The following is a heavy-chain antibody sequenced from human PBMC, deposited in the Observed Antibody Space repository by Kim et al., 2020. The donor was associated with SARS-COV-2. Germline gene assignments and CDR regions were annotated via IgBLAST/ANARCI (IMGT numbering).Heavy chain of an antibody. Sequence: RYSPSFQGQVTISADKSISTAYLQWSSLKASDTAMYYCARLAFWSGHLDYWGQGTLVTVSS. CDR3: ARLAFWSGHLDY. J-gene: IGHJ4*02. V-gene: IGHV5-51*01. D-gene: IGHD3-3*01.